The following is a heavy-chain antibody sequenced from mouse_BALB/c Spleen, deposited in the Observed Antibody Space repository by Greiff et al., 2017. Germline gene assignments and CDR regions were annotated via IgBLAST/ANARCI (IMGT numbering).Heavy chain of an antibody. J-gene: IGHJ4*01. D-gene: IGHD1-1*02. CDR3: ARERYYGTMDY. V-gene: IGHV3-5*02. CDR2: IYYSGTI. CDR1: GISITTGNYR. Sequence: DVQLQESGPGLVKPSQTVSLTCTVTGISITTGNYRWSWIRQFPGNKLEWIGYIYYSGTITYNPSLTSRTTITRDTSKNQFFLEMNSLTAEDTATYYCARERYYGTMDYWGQGTSVTVSS.